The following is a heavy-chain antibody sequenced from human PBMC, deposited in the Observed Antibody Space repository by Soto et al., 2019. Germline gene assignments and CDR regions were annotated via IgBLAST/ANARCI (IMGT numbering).Heavy chain of an antibody. CDR2: ISSSSSYI. Sequence: PGGSLRLSCAASGFTFSSYSMNWVRQAPGKGLEWVSSISSSSSYIYYADSVKGRFTISRDNAKNSLYLQMNSLRAEDTAVYYCARREEQQLVTLLYYYYGMDVWSQGTTVTVSS. CDR3: ARREEQQLVTLLYYYYGMDV. D-gene: IGHD6-13*01. V-gene: IGHV3-21*01. J-gene: IGHJ6*02. CDR1: GFTFSSYS.